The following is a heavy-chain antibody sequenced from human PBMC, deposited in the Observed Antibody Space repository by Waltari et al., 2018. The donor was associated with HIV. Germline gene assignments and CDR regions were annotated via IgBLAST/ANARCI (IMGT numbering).Heavy chain of an antibody. D-gene: IGHD3-3*01. CDR3: ARRRVFSYDFDY. V-gene: IGHV4-39*01. CDR2: IYYSGGT. Sequence: QLQLQESGPGLVKPSETLSLTCSVSGASISSSSSYWGWIRQPPGKGLEWIGHIYYSGGTYSNPSLKSRRTVSLDTSKSQVSLRLRSVTAADTAVYYCARRRVFSYDFDYWGQGNLVIVSS. CDR1: GASISSSSSY. J-gene: IGHJ4*02.